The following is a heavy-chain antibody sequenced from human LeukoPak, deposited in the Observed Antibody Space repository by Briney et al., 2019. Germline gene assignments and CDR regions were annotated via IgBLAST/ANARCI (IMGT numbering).Heavy chain of an antibody. CDR1: GFTFSNFW. V-gene: IGHV3-21*01. CDR2: IDGTGGFT. D-gene: IGHD6-13*01. CDR3: ARIAGYSSS. J-gene: IGHJ4*02. Sequence: RAGGSLRLSCAASGFTFSNFWMNWVSQAPGEGLEWVSSIDGTGGFTMYADSVKGRFTISRDNSKNTLYLQMNSLRAEDTAVYYCARIAGYSSSWGQGTLVTVSS.